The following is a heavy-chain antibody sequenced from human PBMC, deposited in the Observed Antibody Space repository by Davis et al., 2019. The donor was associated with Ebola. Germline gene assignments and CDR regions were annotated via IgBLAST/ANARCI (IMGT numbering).Heavy chain of an antibody. J-gene: IGHJ4*02. CDR3: ARDWEGYSYGSDFDY. Sequence: AASVKVSCKASGYTFTSYAMNWVRQAPGQGLEWMGWINTNTGNPTYAQGFTGRFVFSLDTSVSTAYLQISSLKADDTAVYYCARDWEGYSYGSDFDYWGQGTLVTVSS. V-gene: IGHV7-4-1*02. D-gene: IGHD5-18*01. CDR1: GYTFTSYA. CDR2: INTNTGNP.